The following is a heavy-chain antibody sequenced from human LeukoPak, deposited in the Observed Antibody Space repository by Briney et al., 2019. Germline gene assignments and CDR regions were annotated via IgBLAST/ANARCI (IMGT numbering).Heavy chain of an antibody. CDR2: INRNGGST. J-gene: IGHJ3*02. V-gene: IGHV3-20*04. CDR3: ARDATDDYVWGSYSRGAFDI. Sequence: GSLRLPCAASGFTFDDYGMSWVRQAPGKGLEWVSGINRNGGSTGYADSVKGRFTISRDNAKNSLYLQMNSLRAEDTALYYCARDATDDYVWGSYSRGAFDIWGQGTMVTVSS. D-gene: IGHD3-16*01. CDR1: GFTFDDYG.